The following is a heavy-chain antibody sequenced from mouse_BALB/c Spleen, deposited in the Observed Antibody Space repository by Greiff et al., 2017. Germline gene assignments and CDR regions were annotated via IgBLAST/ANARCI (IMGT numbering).Heavy chain of an antibody. CDR1: GFTFSSYT. V-gene: IGHV5-6-4*01. J-gene: IGHJ2*01. Sequence: EVMLVESGGGLVQPGGSRKLSCAASGFTFSSYTMSWVRQTPEKRLEWVATISSGGSYTYYPDSVKGRFTISRDNAKNTLYLQMSSLKSEDTAMYYCTRERDYYGNYFDYWGQGTTLTVSS. CDR2: ISSGGSYT. D-gene: IGHD2-1*01. CDR3: TRERDYYGNYFDY.